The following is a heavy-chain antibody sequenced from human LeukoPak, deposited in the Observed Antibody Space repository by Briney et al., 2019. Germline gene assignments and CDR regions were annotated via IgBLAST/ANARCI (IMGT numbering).Heavy chain of an antibody. Sequence: ASVKVSCKASGCTFSSYAISWVRQAPGQGLEWMGGIIPIFGTANYAQKFQGRVTITADESTSTAYMELSSLRSEDTAVYYCARVALDAFDIWGQGTMVTVSS. J-gene: IGHJ3*02. V-gene: IGHV1-69*01. CDR1: GCTFSSYA. CDR2: IIPIFGTA. CDR3: ARVALDAFDI.